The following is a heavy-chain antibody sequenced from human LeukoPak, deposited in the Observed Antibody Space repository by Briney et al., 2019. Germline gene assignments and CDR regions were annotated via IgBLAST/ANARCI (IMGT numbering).Heavy chain of an antibody. D-gene: IGHD3-3*01. CDR1: GFTFSSYA. V-gene: IGHV3-23*01. CDR2: ISGSGGST. CDR3: AKDQAPRNYFWFDY. Sequence: GGSLRLSCAASGFTFSSYAMSWVRQAPGKGLEWVSCISGSGGSTYYADSVKGRFTISRDNSKNTLYLQMNSLRAEDTAVYYCAKDQAPRNYFWFDYWGQGTLVTVSS. J-gene: IGHJ4*02.